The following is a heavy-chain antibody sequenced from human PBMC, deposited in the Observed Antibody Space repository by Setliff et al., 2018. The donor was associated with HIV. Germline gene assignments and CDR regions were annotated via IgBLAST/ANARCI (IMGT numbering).Heavy chain of an antibody. V-gene: IGHV4-39*01. CDR2: VSQSGST. Sequence: PSETLSLTCSVSGVSINRTDHYWGWIRQSPGKRLEWIGSVSQSGSTYYNPSLESRITISVDRSKNLFSLKLISVTAADQGVYYCARVPVAGANWFDPWGLGTLVTVSS. CDR3: ARVPVAGANWFDP. D-gene: IGHD2-21*01. CDR1: GVSINRTDHY. J-gene: IGHJ5*02.